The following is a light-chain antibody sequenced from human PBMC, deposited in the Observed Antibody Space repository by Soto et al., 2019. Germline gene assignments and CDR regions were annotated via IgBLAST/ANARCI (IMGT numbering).Light chain of an antibody. Sequence: EIVLTQSPATLSLSPGERATLSCRASQSVGNNLAWYQQKPGQAPGLLIYEASTRATGIPARFSGSGSGTDFTLTISSLEPEDFAVYYCQQHARWPLTFGRGTKVEIK. J-gene: IGKJ4*01. CDR3: QQHARWPLT. CDR2: EAS. V-gene: IGKV3-11*01. CDR1: QSVGNN.